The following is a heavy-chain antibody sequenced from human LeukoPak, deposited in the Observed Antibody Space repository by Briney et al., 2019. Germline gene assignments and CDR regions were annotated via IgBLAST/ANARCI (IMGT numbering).Heavy chain of an antibody. CDR1: GFTFSSYW. CDR2: INSDGSST. V-gene: IGHV3-74*01. J-gene: IGHJ4*02. Sequence: GGSLRLSCAASGFTFSSYWMHWVRQAPGKGMVWVSRINSDGSSTIYADTVKGRFTISRDSAKNTLYLQMNSLRGEDTAVYYCAREVSQLVRDLDYWGQGTLVTVSS. D-gene: IGHD6-6*01. CDR3: AREVSQLVRDLDY.